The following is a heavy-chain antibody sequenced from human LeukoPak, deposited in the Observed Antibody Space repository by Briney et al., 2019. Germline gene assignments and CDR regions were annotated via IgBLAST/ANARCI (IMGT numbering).Heavy chain of an antibody. V-gene: IGHV1-8*03. CDR3: ARILVATIRPIDY. J-gene: IGHJ4*02. CDR1: GYTFTSND. D-gene: IGHD5-12*01. Sequence: ASVKVSCRASGYTFTSNDINWVRQASGQGLEWMGWMNPNSGNTGYAQKFQGRVTITRDTYISTAYMELSRLRSDDTAVYYCARILVATIRPIDYWGQGTLVTVSS. CDR2: MNPNSGNT.